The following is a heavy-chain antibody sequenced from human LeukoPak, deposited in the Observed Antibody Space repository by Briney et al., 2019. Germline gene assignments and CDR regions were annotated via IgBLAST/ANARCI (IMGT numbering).Heavy chain of an antibody. CDR2: IYYSGST. V-gene: IGHV4-59*01. J-gene: IGHJ3*02. CDR3: ARDLGGTTSSAFDI. CDR1: GYSISSYY. D-gene: IGHD1-1*01. Sequence: SETLSLTCTVSGYSISSYYWSWIRQPPGKGLEWIGYIYYSGSTNYNPSLKSRVTISVDTSKNQFSLKLSSVTAADTAVYYCARDLGGTTSSAFDIWGQGTMVTVSS.